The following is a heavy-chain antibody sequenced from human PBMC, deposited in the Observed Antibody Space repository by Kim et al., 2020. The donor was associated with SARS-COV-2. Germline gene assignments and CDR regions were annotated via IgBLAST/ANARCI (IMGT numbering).Heavy chain of an antibody. D-gene: IGHD5-12*01. J-gene: IGHJ4*02. CDR2: SK. V-gene: IGHV6-1*01. CDR3: TRAQYGGYAY. Sequence: SKGYAVSVKSRITIKPDTSKNQFSLHLNSVTPEDTAMYYCTRAQYGGYAYWGQGTLVTVSS.